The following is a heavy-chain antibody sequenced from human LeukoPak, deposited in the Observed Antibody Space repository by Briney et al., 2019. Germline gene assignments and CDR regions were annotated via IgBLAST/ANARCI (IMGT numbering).Heavy chain of an antibody. CDR1: GFTFSDHY. J-gene: IGHJ6*02. CDR3: TRGGPGYLYNYYDPMDV. D-gene: IGHD3-9*01. V-gene: IGHV3-72*01. CDR2: CRKKPDSYTT. Sequence: GGSLRLSCVGSGFTFSDHYMDWVRQAPGKGLEWVGRCRKKPDSYTTEYAASVKGRFIISRDDSKSSLYLQMNSLETDDTAVYYCTRGGPGYLYNYYDPMDVWGQGTTVTVSS.